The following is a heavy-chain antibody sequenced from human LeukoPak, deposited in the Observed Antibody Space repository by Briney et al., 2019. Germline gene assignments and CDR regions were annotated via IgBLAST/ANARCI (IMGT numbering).Heavy chain of an antibody. CDR2: IYYSGST. D-gene: IGHD4-17*01. V-gene: IGHV4-59*01. J-gene: IGHJ4*02. CDR1: GGSISSYY. Sequence: SETLSLTCTVSGGSISSYYWSWIRQPPGKGLEWIGYIYYSGSTNYNPSLKSRVTISVDTSKNQFSLKLSSVTAADTAVYYCARDPPREGKHDYGDYLFDYWGQGTLVTVSS. CDR3: ARDPPREGKHDYGDYLFDY.